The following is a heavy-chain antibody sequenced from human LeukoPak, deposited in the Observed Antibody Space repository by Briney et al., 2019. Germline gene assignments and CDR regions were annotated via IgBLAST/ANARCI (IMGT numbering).Heavy chain of an antibody. CDR2: INPNSGGT. V-gene: IGHV1-2*02. CDR1: GYTFTGYY. J-gene: IGHJ4*02. CDR3: ATSWGGDMVRGAFDY. Sequence: ASVKVSCKASGYTFTGYYMHWVRQAPGQGLEWMGWINPNSGGTNYAQKLQGRVTMTTDTSTSTAYMELRSLRSDDTAVYYCATSWGGDMVRGAFDYWGQGTLVTVSS. D-gene: IGHD3-10*01.